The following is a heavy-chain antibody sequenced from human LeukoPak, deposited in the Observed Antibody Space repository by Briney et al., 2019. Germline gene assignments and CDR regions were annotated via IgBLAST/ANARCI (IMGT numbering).Heavy chain of an antibody. D-gene: IGHD3-10*02. CDR2: ISSSGSTI. Sequence: GGSLRLSCAASGFTFSSYEMNWVRQAPGKGLEWVSYISSSGSTIYYADSVKGRFTISRDNAKNSPYLQMNSLRAEDTAVYYCAELGITMIGGVWGKGTTVTTSS. J-gene: IGHJ6*04. CDR1: GFTFSSYE. V-gene: IGHV3-48*03. CDR3: AELGITMIGGV.